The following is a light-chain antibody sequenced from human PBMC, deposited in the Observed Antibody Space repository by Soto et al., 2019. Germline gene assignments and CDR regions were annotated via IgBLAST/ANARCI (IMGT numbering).Light chain of an antibody. J-gene: IGLJ1*01. CDR1: SSDVGGYNY. CDR3: SSYTSSSTPLYV. V-gene: IGLV2-14*04. Sequence: IPISCTGTSSDVGGYNYVSWYQQHPGKAPKLMIYDVSNRPSGVSNRFSGSKSGNTASLTISGLQAEDEADYYCSSYTSSSTPLYVFGTGTKVTVL. CDR2: DVS.